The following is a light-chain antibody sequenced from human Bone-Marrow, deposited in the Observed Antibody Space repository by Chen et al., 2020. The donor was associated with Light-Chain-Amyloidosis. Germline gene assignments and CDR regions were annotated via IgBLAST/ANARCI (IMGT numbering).Light chain of an antibody. Sequence: QSALTQPASVSGSPGQSITISCTGTSSDVGNYKFVSWYQQHPGKAPKLMLFEVSERPSGVSKRFACSRAGNKDSLTGSGHQAEDEADYYCCSEAGSPWVVGGGTKLTVL. V-gene: IGLV2-23*02. J-gene: IGLJ3*02. CDR3: CSEAGSPWV. CDR2: EVS. CDR1: SSDVGNYKF.